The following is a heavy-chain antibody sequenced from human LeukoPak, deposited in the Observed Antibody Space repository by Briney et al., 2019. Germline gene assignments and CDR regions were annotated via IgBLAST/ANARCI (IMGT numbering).Heavy chain of an antibody. D-gene: IGHD2/OR15-2a*01. CDR3: ARNPLNNYCYYYMDV. CDR2: MNPNSGNT. CDR1: GYTFTSYD. J-gene: IGHJ6*03. V-gene: IGHV1-8*03. Sequence: GASVKVSCKASGYTFTSYDINWVRQATGQGLEWMGWMNPNSGNTGYAQKFQGRVTITRNTSISTAYMELSSLRSEDTAVYYCARNPLNNYCYYYMDVWGKGTTVTVSS.